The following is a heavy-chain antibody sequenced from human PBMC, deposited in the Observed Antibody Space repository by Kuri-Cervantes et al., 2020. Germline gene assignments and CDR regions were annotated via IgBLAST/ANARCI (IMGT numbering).Heavy chain of an antibody. J-gene: IGHJ6*03. CDR2: IYYGGST. CDR1: GGSISSSTYY. V-gene: IGHV4-39*07. CDR3: ARRVPAAIGYYHYYMDV. D-gene: IGHD2-2*02. Sequence: SETLSLTCTVSGGSISSSTYYWGWIRQPPGKGLEWIGTIYYGGSTHYNPSLKSRVTISVDTSKNQFSLKLSSVTAADTAVYYCARRVPAAIGYYHYYMDVWGKGTTVTVSS.